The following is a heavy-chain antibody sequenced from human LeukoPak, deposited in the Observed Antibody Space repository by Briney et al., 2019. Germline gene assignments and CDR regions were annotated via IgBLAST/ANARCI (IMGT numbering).Heavy chain of an antibody. J-gene: IGHJ4*02. CDR1: GFTFSNAW. Sequence: GGSLRLSCAASGFTFSNAWMSWVRQAPGKGLEWVGRIKSKTDGGTTDYAAPVKGRFTISGDDSKNTLYLQMNSLKTEDTAVYCCTTDQPRFYYDSSGYDYWGQGTVVTVSS. CDR3: TTDQPRFYYDSSGYDY. CDR2: IKSKTDGGTT. V-gene: IGHV3-15*01. D-gene: IGHD3-22*01.